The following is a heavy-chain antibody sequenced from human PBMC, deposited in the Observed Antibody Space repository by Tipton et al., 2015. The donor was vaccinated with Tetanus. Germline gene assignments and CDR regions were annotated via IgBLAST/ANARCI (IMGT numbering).Heavy chain of an antibody. CDR2: IFPGDSDI. J-gene: IGHJ4*02. D-gene: IGHD5-12*01. CDR1: GYTFNNYW. V-gene: IGHV5-51*01. Sequence: QLVQSGAEVKKPGESLKISCKGFGYTFNNYWIGWVRQLPGKGLEWMGIIFPGDSDIRYSPSFQGRVTISADKSITTAYLQWSSLGASYTAMYYCARVGGGSKWLFDYWSQGTPVTVSS. CDR3: ARVGGGSKWLFDY.